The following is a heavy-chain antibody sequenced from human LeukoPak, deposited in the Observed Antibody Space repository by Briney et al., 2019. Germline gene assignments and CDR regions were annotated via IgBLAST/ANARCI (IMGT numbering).Heavy chain of an antibody. Sequence: GGSLRLSRVASGFSFSNDWMCWVRQAPGKGLEWVANINQDESKKYYVDSVKGRFTIFRYNAKNSLYLQMSSLRAEDTAVYYCARDHAYRTDYWGQGTLVTVSS. CDR2: INQDESKK. V-gene: IGHV3-7*01. D-gene: IGHD2-2*01. J-gene: IGHJ4*02. CDR3: ARDHAYRTDY. CDR1: GFSFSNDW.